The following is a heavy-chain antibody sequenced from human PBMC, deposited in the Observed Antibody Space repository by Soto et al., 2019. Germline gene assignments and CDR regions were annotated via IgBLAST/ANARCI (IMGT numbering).Heavy chain of an antibody. CDR2: LSASGRT. CDR3: ARGMGRYFDI. Sequence: PSETLSLTCAISGDSIGNFYWSWIRQPAGKGLESLGRLSASGRTNYSPSLQSRVTMSLDRSKNRFSLRLTSVSAADTAVYFCARGMGRYFDIWGRRTLVTVSS. D-gene: IGHD2-8*01. CDR1: GDSIGNFY. J-gene: IGHJ2*01. V-gene: IGHV4-4*07.